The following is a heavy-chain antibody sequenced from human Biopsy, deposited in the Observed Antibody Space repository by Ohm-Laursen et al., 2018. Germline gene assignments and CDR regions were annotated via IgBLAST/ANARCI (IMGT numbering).Heavy chain of an antibody. CDR2: IDWDDDK. J-gene: IGHJ4*02. CDR1: GFSLSTNGMR. CDR3: ARTLWFGDAAGWEHYLDS. Sequence: TQTLTLTCTSSGFSLSTNGMRVSWIRQSPGKALEWLARIDWDDDKFYSASLRTRLTISKDTSKNQVVLTMTNMHPVDAATYYCARTLWFGDAAGWEHYLDSWGQGTLVTVSS. D-gene: IGHD3-10*01. V-gene: IGHV2-70*04.